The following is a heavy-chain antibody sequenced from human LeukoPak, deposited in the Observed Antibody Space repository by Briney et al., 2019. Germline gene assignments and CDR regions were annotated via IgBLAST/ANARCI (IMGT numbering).Heavy chain of an antibody. Sequence: ASETLSLTCAVYGGSFSGYYWSWIRQPPGKGLEWIGEINHSGSTNYNPPLKSRVTISVDTSKNQFSLKLSSVTAADTAVYYCARGVFGVVITWGQGTLVTVSS. CDR1: GGSFSGYY. CDR2: INHSGST. J-gene: IGHJ4*02. CDR3: ARGVFGVVIT. D-gene: IGHD3-3*01. V-gene: IGHV4-34*01.